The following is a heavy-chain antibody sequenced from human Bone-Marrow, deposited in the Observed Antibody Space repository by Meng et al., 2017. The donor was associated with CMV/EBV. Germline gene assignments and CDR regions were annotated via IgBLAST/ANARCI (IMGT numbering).Heavy chain of an antibody. CDR3: ARKVDWKGPNWFDP. V-gene: IGHV1-2*02. CDR2: INPNSGDT. J-gene: IGHJ5*02. D-gene: IGHD3/OR15-3a*01. Sequence: ASVKVSCKASGYTFIGYYMHWVRQAPGQGLEWMGWINPNSGDTNYAQKFQGRVTITADKSTSTAYMELSSLRSEDTAVYYCARKVDWKGPNWFDPWGQGPLVTVSS. CDR1: GYTFIGYY.